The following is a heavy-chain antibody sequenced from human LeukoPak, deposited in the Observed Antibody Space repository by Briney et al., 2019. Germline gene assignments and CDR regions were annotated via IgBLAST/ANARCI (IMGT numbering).Heavy chain of an antibody. CDR1: GYTFTSYD. V-gene: IGHV1-8*01. J-gene: IGHJ3*02. CDR2: MKPNSGNT. D-gene: IGHD4-23*01. CDR3: ARASYGGNPGDAFDI. Sequence: ASVKVSCKASGYTFTSYDINWVRQATGQGLEWMGCMKPNSGNTGYAQKFQGRVTMTRNTSISTAYMELSSLRSEDTAVYYCARASYGGNPGDAFDIWGQGTMVTVSS.